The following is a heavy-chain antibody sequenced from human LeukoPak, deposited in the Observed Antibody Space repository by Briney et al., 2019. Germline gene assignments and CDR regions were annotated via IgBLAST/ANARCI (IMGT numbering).Heavy chain of an antibody. CDR1: GGSISRSYFY. D-gene: IGHD4-17*01. Sequence: PSETLSLTCTFTGGSISRSYFYWGWIRQPPGKGVEWIGYIYYSGRTFYHPSLKSRVTISGDTSKNQSSLKLSSVTDADTAVYYCARDHYGDYGPRALVNWFVPWGQGTLVTVSS. J-gene: IGHJ5*02. V-gene: IGHV4-31*03. CDR3: ARDHYGDYGPRALVNWFVP. CDR2: IYYSGRT.